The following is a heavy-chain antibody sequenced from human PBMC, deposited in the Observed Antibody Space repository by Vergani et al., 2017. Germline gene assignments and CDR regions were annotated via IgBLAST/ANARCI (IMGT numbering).Heavy chain of an antibody. CDR1: GYTFTDYY. V-gene: IGHV1-2*02. J-gene: IGHJ5*02. Sequence: QVQLVQSGAEVKKPGSSVKVSCKASGYTFTDYYMHWVRQAPGQGLEWMGWVNPNSGGTNYAQKFQGRVTMTRDTSISTAYMELSRLRSDDTAVYYCARGQGGSGLLFHPWGQGTLVTVSS. CDR3: ARGQGGSGLLFHP. CDR2: VNPNSGGT. D-gene: IGHD2-15*01.